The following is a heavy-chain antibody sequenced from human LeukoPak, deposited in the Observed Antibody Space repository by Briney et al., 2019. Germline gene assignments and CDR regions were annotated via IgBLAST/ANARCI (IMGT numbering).Heavy chain of an antibody. J-gene: IGHJ3*02. V-gene: IGHV4-59*12. CDR3: ARLRWGAFDI. D-gene: IGHD4-23*01. CDR2: ISYAGST. Sequence: PSETPSLTCTVSGGSFSVYYWSWIRQPPGKGLEWIGYISYAGSTNYNPSLKSRVTISVDTSKNQFSLNLSSVTAADTAVYYCARLRWGAFDIWGQGTMVTVSS. CDR1: GGSFSVYY.